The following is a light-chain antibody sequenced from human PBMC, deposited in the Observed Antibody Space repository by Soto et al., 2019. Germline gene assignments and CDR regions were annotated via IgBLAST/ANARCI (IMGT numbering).Light chain of an antibody. CDR1: HDIARW. Sequence: DIQMTQSPSSVSAFVRDRVAITCRASHDIARWLAWYQQQPGKAPRLLIYAASSLQSGVPTRFSGSGSGTDFTLTITNLQPEDSAVYYCQQVKGFPLTFGGGTKVDIK. CDR3: QQVKGFPLT. J-gene: IGKJ4*01. CDR2: AAS. V-gene: IGKV1-12*01.